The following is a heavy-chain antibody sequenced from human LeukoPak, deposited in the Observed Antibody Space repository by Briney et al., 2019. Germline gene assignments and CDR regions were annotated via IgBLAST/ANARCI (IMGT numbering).Heavy chain of an antibody. CDR3: AKNGGPHGMDV. V-gene: IGHV3-7*02. Sequence: GGSLRLSCATSGFTFSSIWMSWVRQAPGKGLEWVANIKHDGSETNYVDSVKGRFPISRDNAKNSLHLQMNSLRVEDTAVYYCAKNGGPHGMDVWGQGTTVTVSS. J-gene: IGHJ6*02. D-gene: IGHD3-16*01. CDR2: IKHDGSET. CDR1: GFTFSSIW.